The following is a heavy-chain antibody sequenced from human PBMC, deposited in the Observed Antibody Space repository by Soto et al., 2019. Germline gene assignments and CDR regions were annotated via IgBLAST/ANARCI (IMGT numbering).Heavy chain of an antibody. Sequence: ASVKVSCKASGYTFTNYDFNWVRQAPGQGLEWMGWISTDSGNTIYARKLQGRVTVTTDTSTNTAYMELTSLTSDDTAVYYCARAGYSGSLNYFDDWGQGTRVTVSS. V-gene: IGHV1-18*01. J-gene: IGHJ4*02. D-gene: IGHD3-10*01. CDR1: GYTFTNYD. CDR3: ARAGYSGSLNYFDD. CDR2: ISTDSGNT.